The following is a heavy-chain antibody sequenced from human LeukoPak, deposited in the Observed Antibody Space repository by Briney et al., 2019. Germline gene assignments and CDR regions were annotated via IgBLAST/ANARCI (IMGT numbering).Heavy chain of an antibody. CDR3: ARALGSSVTHYYMDV. CDR2: IYTSGST. D-gene: IGHD6-6*01. V-gene: IGHV4-61*02. J-gene: IGHJ6*03. CDR1: GGSISSGSYY. Sequence: SETLSLTCTVSGGSISSGSYYWSWIRQPAGKGLEWIGRIYTSGSTNYNPSLKSRVTISVDTSKNQFSLKLSSVTAADTAVYYCARALGSSVTHYYMDVWGKGTTVTVSS.